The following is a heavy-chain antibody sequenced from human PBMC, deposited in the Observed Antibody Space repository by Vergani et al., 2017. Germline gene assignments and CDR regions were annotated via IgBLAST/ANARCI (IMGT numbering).Heavy chain of an antibody. Sequence: QVQLVQSGAEVKKPGSSVKVSCKASGGTFSSYTISWVRQAPGQGLEWMGRIIPILGIANYAQKFQGRVTITADKSTSTAYMELSSLRSEDTAVYYCARGVPADADNWFDPWGQGTLVTVSS. D-gene: IGHD2-2*01. CDR1: GGTFSSYT. V-gene: IGHV1-69*02. CDR3: ARGVPADADNWFDP. CDR2: IIPILGIA. J-gene: IGHJ5*02.